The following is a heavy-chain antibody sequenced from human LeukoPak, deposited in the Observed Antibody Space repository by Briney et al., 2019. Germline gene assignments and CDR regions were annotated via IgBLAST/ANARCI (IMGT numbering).Heavy chain of an antibody. Sequence: GGSLRLSCAASGFTFSTYGVHWVRQAPGKGLEWVAFIRYDGSNKYYGDSVKGRFTLSRDNSKNTVFLQMNSLGTEDTAVYYCAMRSEGVYWYFDLWGRGTLVTVSS. CDR1: GFTFSTYG. D-gene: IGHD3-16*01. CDR3: AMRSEGVYWYFDL. CDR2: IRYDGSNK. V-gene: IGHV3-30*02. J-gene: IGHJ2*01.